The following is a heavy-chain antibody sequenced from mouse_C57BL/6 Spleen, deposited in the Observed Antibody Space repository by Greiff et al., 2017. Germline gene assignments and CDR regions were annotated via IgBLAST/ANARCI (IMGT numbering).Heavy chain of an antibody. Sequence: VQLQESVAELVKPGASVKISFKASCYAFSSYWMNCVKQRPGKGLEWIGQIFTGDGDTNYNGKFKCKATLTATQSSSTACMQLSSLTSEDSAVYFCAYGTYYAMDYWGQGTSVTVSS. CDR3: AYGTYYAMDY. J-gene: IGHJ4*01. CDR2: IFTGDGDT. CDR1: CYAFSSYW. V-gene: IGHV1-80*01. D-gene: IGHD2-10*02.